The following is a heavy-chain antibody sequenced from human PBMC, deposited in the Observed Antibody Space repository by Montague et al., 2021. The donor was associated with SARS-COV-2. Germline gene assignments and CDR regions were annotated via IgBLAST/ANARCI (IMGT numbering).Heavy chain of an antibody. CDR3: VRETLPWASSECYTSDSYAMDF. CDR2: INSNGTNN. CDR1: GFSFSDYW. D-gene: IGHD2-21*01. Sequence: SRRLSCAASGFSFSDYWMHWVRQAPGKGLVWVSRINSNGTNNIYADSMKGRFTITRDNAGKTLYLQMNSLRVEESGVYFCVRETLPWASSECYTSDSYAMDFWGQGTTVTVSS. V-gene: IGHV3-74*01. J-gene: IGHJ6*02.